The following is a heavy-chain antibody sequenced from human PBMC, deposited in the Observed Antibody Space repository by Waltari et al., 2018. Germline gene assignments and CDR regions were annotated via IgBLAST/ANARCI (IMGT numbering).Heavy chain of an antibody. Sequence: EVQLVESGGGLVQPGRYLRLSCADSGFPFDDYAIPWAGQASGKGMEWVSGISWYSGSIGYADSVKGRFTISRDNAKNSLYLQMNSLRAEDTALYYCAKASIQALNRYSSSWYYFDYWGQGTLVTVSS. CDR2: ISWYSGSI. D-gene: IGHD6-13*01. CDR3: AKASIQALNRYSSSWYYFDY. J-gene: IGHJ4*02. V-gene: IGHV3-9*01. CDR1: GFPFDDYA.